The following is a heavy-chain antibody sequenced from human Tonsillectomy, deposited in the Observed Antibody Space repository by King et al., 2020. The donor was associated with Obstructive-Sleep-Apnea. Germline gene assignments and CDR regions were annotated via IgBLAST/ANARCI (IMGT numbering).Heavy chain of an antibody. CDR1: GFTFTNAW. CDR2: IKRESDGGTT. J-gene: IGHJ4*02. V-gene: IGHV3-15*01. CDR3: TTSLGDYPDY. Sequence: QLVQSGGGLVKPGGSLRLSCAASGFTFTNAWMTWVRQAPGKGLEWVGRIKRESDGGTTDYAAPVKGRFTISRDDSKNTLYLQMTGLKTEDTAVYYCTTSLGDYPDYWGQGTLVTVSS.